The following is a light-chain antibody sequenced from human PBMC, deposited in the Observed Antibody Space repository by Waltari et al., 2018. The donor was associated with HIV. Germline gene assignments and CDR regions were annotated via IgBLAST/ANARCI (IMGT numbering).Light chain of an antibody. CDR1: LSVSSN. Sequence: ELVMTKSPATLSVSPGERATLSGRAILSVSSNLAWFQQKPGQAPRLLIYGASTRAAGIPARFSVSGSATEFILTSSSLQSEDFAVHYCHQYNNWPPFTFGPGTKVDIK. CDR3: HQYNNWPPFT. V-gene: IGKV3-15*01. CDR2: GAS. J-gene: IGKJ3*01.